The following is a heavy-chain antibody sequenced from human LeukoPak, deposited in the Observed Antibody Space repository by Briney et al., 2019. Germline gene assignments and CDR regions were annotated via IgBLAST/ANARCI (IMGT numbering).Heavy chain of an antibody. CDR3: ARQSAGFDS. D-gene: IGHD6-25*01. CDR1: GNSIRSYY. Sequence: SETLSHTCTVSGNSIRSYYWNWIRQPPGKGLEWIGYIYYSGTTSYNPSLRSRVTISVDMSKNQFSLRLTSVTAADTAVYYCARQSAGFDSWGQRAIVTVSS. V-gene: IGHV4-59*08. J-gene: IGHJ4*02. CDR2: IYYSGTT.